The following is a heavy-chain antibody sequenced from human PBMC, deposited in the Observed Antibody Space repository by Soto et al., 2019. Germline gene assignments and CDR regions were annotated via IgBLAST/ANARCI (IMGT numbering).Heavy chain of an antibody. V-gene: IGHV3-74*01. CDR1: GFTFISYW. J-gene: IGHJ5*02. CDR2: INTGGSST. D-gene: IGHD6-13*01. Sequence: AGGSLRLSCAASGFTFISYWMHWVRQAPGKGLVWVSRINTGGSSTNYVDSVKGRFTISRDNAKNTLYLQMNSLRAEDTAVYYCARGITSAGTGWFDPWGQGTLLTVSS. CDR3: ARGITSAGTGWFDP.